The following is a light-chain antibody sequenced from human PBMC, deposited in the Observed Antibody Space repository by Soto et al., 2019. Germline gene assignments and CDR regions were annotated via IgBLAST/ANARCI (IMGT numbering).Light chain of an antibody. CDR2: EVN. J-gene: IGLJ2*01. Sequence: QSALTQPASVSGSPGQSITISCTGTSSDVGGYDYVSWYQQHPGKAPKLMIYEVNNWPSGVSNRFSGSKSGNTASLTISGLQAEDEADYYCSSYTSTSSLEVFGGVTKLTVL. CDR1: SSDVGGYDY. V-gene: IGLV2-14*01. CDR3: SSYTSTSSLEV.